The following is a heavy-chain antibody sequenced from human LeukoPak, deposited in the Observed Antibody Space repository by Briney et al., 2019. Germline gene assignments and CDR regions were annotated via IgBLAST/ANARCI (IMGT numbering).Heavy chain of an antibody. CDR2: IIPIFGIA. J-gene: IGHJ5*02. CDR3: ARGMLGVTDNWFDP. CDR1: GGTFSSYA. V-gene: IGHV1-69*04. Sequence: SVKVSCKASGGTFSSYAISWVRQAPGQGLEWMGRIIPIFGIANYAQKFQGRVTITADKSTSTAYMELSSLRSEDTAVYYCARGMLGVTDNWFDPWGQETLVTVSS. D-gene: IGHD3-10*02.